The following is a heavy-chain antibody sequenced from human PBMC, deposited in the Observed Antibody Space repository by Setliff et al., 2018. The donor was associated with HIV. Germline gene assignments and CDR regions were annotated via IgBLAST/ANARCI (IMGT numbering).Heavy chain of an antibody. Sequence: GASVKVSCKASGYTFTTYGIYWVRQAPGQSLECMGWIDTGNGNTNYAQKLQGRVTMTTDTSTSTAYMELRSLRSDDTAVYYCARDSEWGSYIFWTFDIWGQGTMVTVSS. V-gene: IGHV1-18*01. CDR2: IDTGNGNT. CDR1: GYTFTTYG. CDR3: ARDSEWGSYIFWTFDI. J-gene: IGHJ3*02. D-gene: IGHD1-26*01.